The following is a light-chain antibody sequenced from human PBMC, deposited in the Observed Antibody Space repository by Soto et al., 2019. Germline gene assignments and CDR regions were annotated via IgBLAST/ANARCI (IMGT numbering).Light chain of an antibody. Sequence: DIQMTHSPSTLSASVGDRITIACRSSQSISRYLNWYQQRPGTAPKVLIFVANSLQSGVPSRFSGSGSGTEFTLTISSLQPEDFATYYCQQNYGTPGTFGQGTKVDIK. CDR3: QQNYGTPGT. CDR1: QSISRY. V-gene: IGKV1-39*01. J-gene: IGKJ1*01. CDR2: VAN.